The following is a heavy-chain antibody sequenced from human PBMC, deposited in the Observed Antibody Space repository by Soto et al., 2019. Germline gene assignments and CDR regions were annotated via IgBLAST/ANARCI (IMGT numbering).Heavy chain of an antibody. CDR1: GFTVSSNY. CDR2: IYSGGST. V-gene: IGHV3-53*01. CDR3: ASDHFRNWFDT. Sequence: GESLKISCAASGFTVSSNYMSWVRQAPGKGLEWVSVIYSGGSTYYADSVKGRFTISRDNSKNTLYLQMNSLRAEDTAVYYCASDHFRNWFDTWGQGTLVTVSS. D-gene: IGHD3-3*02. J-gene: IGHJ5*02.